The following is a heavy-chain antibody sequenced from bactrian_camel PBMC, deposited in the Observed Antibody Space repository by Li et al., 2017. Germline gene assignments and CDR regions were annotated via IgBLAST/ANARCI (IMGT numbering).Heavy chain of an antibody. V-gene: IGHV3S53*01. CDR2: LDSDGST. CDR1: GYFSERYGYSDYC. J-gene: IGHJ4*01. Sequence: HVQLVESGGGSVQAGGSLRLACVASGYFSERYGYSDYCMNWFRQAPGKEREGVAALDSDGSTVYADSAKGRFTITRDNDKKTLYLQMDSLKPEDSAIYYCAAGHPLAFECGLRTKDVSWRGQGTQVTVS. D-gene: IGHD1*01. CDR3: AAGHPLAFECGLRTKDVSW.